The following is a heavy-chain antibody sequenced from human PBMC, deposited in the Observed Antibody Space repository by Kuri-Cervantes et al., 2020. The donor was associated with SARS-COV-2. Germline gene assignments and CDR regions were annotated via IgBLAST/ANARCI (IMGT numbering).Heavy chain of an antibody. Sequence: GGSLRLSCAASGFTFSAYNMNWVRQAPGKGLEWVSYISNTGRIIWSADSVKGRFTISRDNAKNSLYLQMNSLRAEETAIYYCARGPSRGGSTWGSLYYYGSGSYYTPYPKTFDYWGQGTLVTVSS. CDR2: ISNTGRII. J-gene: IGHJ4*02. V-gene: IGHV3-11*04. D-gene: IGHD3-10*01. CDR3: ARGPSRGGSTWGSLYYYGSGSYYTPYPKTFDY. CDR1: GFTFSAYN.